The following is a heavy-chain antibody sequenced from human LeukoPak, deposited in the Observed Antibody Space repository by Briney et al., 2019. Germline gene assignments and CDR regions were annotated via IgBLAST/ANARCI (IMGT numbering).Heavy chain of an antibody. Sequence: SETLSLTCTVSGGSIRTKTFYWGWIRQPPGKGLEWIGSIYYSGNTYYNPSLKSRVTISVDTSKNRFSLKLSSVTAADTAVYYCARGGGVYYYDSPGYFDYWGQGTLVTVSS. J-gene: IGHJ4*02. D-gene: IGHD3-22*01. CDR1: GGSIRTKTFY. CDR3: ARGGGVYYYDSPGYFDY. CDR2: IYYSGNT. V-gene: IGHV4-39*07.